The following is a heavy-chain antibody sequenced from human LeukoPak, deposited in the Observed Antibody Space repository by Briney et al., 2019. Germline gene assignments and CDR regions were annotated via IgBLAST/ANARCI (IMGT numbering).Heavy chain of an antibody. Sequence: GGSLRLSCAASGFTFSSYSMNWVRQAPGKGLEWVSSISSSSSYIYFADSVKGRFTISRDNAKNSLYLQMNSLRAEDTAVYYCARDRRLNWNNGDAFDIWGQGTMVIVSS. V-gene: IGHV3-21*01. CDR2: ISSSSSYI. J-gene: IGHJ3*02. CDR1: GFTFSSYS. CDR3: ARDRRLNWNNGDAFDI. D-gene: IGHD1/OR15-1a*01.